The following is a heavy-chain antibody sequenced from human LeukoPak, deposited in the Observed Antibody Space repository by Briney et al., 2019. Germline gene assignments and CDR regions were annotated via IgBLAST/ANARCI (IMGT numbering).Heavy chain of an antibody. CDR2: ISGSGGST. Sequence: PGGSLRLSCAASGFTFRNSGMNWVRQAPGKGLEWVSGISGSGGSTYYADSVKDRFTISRDNSKNTLYLQMNSLRAEDTAVYYCAKDLNYDSSGYLDYWGQGTLVTVSS. J-gene: IGHJ4*02. CDR3: AKDLNYDSSGYLDY. D-gene: IGHD3-22*01. CDR1: GFTFRNSG. V-gene: IGHV3-23*01.